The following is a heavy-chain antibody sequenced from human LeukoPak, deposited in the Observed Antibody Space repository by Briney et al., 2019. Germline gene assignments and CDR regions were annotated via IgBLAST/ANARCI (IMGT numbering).Heavy chain of an antibody. Sequence: SETLLLTCTVSGGSIYSTTFYWGWIRQPPGRGLEWIGSMYYDGSTYHNPSLKSRVTISVDTSNNQFSLKLPSVTAADAAVYFCPRRFDSGSDDGEDYLHYWRQGTLVTVSS. V-gene: IGHV4-39*01. J-gene: IGHJ4*02. CDR2: MYYDGST. CDR1: GGSIYSTTFY. D-gene: IGHD1-26*01. CDR3: PRRFDSGSDDGEDYLHY.